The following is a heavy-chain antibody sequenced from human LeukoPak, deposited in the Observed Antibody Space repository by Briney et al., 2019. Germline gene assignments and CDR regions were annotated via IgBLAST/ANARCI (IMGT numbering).Heavy chain of an antibody. D-gene: IGHD1-26*01. V-gene: IGHV4-34*01. J-gene: IGHJ3*02. CDR3: ARTSGSSTGVAFDI. CDR2: INHSGST. CDR1: GGSCSGYY. Sequence: PSETLSLTCAVYGGSCSGYYWSWIRQPPGKGPEWIGEINHSGSTNHNPSLKSRVTISVDKSKNQFSLKLSSVTAADTAVYYCARTSGSSTGVAFDIWGQGTMVTVSS.